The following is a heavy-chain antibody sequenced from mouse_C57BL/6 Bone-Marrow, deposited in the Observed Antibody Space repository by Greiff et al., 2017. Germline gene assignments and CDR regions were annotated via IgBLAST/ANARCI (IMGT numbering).Heavy chain of an antibody. D-gene: IGHD1-1*01. V-gene: IGHV5-2*03. Sequence: EVKLVESGGGLVQPGESLKLSCESNEYEFPSHDLSWVRKTPEKRLALVAAINSDGGSTSYPDTMERRFIISRDNTKKTLYLQMSSLRSEDVAWDYCARQYYYYAMCYWCQGTSVTVSS. CDR2: INSDGGST. CDR1: EYEFPSHD. CDR3: ARQYYYYAMCY. J-gene: IGHJ4*01.